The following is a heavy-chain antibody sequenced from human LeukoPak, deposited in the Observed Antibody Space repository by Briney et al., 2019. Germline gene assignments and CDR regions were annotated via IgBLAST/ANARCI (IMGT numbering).Heavy chain of an antibody. D-gene: IGHD1-26*01. CDR2: INPSSGGT. CDR1: GYTFTGYY. Sequence: ASVKVSCKASGYTFTGYYMHWVRQAPGQGLEWMGWINPSSGGTNYAQKFQGRVTMTRDTSISTAYMELSRLRSDDTAVYYCARNSGSYFRYYGMDVWGQGTTVTVSS. J-gene: IGHJ6*02. CDR3: ARNSGSYFRYYGMDV. V-gene: IGHV1-2*02.